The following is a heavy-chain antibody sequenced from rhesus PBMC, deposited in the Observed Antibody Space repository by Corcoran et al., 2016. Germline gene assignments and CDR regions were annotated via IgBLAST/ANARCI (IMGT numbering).Heavy chain of an antibody. CDR3: ARTASRRGWYFDL. Sequence: QVQLQESGPGVVKPSETLSLTCAFSGGSISRGYDWSWIRQPPGTGLEWIGYIYGSSGSTNYNPSLKNRVTISKDASKNQFSLKLSAGTAADTAVYYCARTASRRGWYFDLWGPGTPITISS. CDR2: IYGSSGST. CDR1: GGSISRGYD. D-gene: IGHD2-39*01. V-gene: IGHV4-76*01. J-gene: IGHJ2*01.